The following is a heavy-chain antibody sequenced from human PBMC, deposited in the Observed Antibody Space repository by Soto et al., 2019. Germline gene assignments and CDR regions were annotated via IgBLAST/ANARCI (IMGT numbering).Heavy chain of an antibody. V-gene: IGHV4-31*03. CDR1: GGSMGNRYYY. D-gene: IGHD2-15*01. CDR2: IFHSGRT. CDR3: ARWVEVSLDYFDS. Sequence: PSETLCLTCTVSGGSMGNRYYYWSWVRQNPGQGLEWIGHIFHSGRTYYNPSLKSRVSISVDTSKNQFSLNLNSVTAADTAVYYCARWVEVSLDYFDSWGQGIPVTVSS. J-gene: IGHJ4*02.